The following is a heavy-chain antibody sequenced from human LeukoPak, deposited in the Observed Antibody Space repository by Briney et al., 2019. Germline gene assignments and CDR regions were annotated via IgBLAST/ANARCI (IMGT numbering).Heavy chain of an antibody. V-gene: IGHV4-31*03. J-gene: IGHJ5*02. CDR3: AREKPAATEWRGWFDP. CDR1: GGSISSGGYY. D-gene: IGHD2-2*01. CDR2: IYYSGST. Sequence: PSETLSLTCTVSGGSISSGGYYWSWIRQHPGKGLEWIGYIYYSGSTYYNPSLKSRVTISVDTSKNQFSLKLSSMTAADTAVYYCAREKPAATEWRGWFDPWGQGTLVTVSS.